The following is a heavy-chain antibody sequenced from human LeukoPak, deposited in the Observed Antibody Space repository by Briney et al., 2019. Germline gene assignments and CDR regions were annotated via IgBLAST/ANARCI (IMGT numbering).Heavy chain of an antibody. D-gene: IGHD1-1*01. V-gene: IGHV3-30*04. CDR2: VFFDGDTK. CDR1: AFTFSNYA. CDR3: ARGTTPTHYDAFDI. Sequence: PPGGSLRLSCAASAFTFSNYAMHWVRQAPGKGLEWVAVVFFDGDTKYYADSVKGRFTISRDNSKNTLYLQMNSLRPEDTAVYYCARGTTPTHYDAFDIWGQGTMVTVSS. J-gene: IGHJ3*02.